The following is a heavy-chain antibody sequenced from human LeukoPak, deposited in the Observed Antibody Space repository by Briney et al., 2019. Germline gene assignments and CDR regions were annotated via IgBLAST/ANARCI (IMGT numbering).Heavy chain of an antibody. Sequence: GGSLRLSCAASGFTFDDYAMHWVRQAPGKGLEWVSLISGDGGSTYYADSVKGRFTISRDNSKNSLYLQMNSLRNEDTALYYCAKDTYYYDSSGYEGPSFDYWGQGTLVTVSS. CDR2: ISGDGGST. CDR3: AKDTYYYDSSGYEGPSFDY. D-gene: IGHD3-22*01. J-gene: IGHJ4*02. CDR1: GFTFDDYA. V-gene: IGHV3-43*02.